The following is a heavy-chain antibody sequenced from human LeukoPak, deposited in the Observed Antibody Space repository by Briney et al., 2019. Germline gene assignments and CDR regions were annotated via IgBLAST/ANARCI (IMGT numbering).Heavy chain of an antibody. D-gene: IGHD6-13*01. J-gene: IGHJ5*02. CDR3: ARQDGSSWEFDP. CDR1: GGSISSYY. V-gene: IGHV4-59*08. CDR2: IYYSGST. Sequence: PSETLSLTCTVSGGSISSYYWSWIRQPPGKGLEWIGYIYYSGSTNYNPSLKSRVTISVDTSKNQFSLKLSSVTAADTAVYYCARQDGSSWEFDPWGQGTLVTVSS.